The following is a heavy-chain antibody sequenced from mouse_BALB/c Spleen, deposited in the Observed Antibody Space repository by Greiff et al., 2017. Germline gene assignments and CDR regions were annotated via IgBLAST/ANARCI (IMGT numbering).Heavy chain of an antibody. J-gene: IGHJ4*01. CDR3: ARWCGSSSDAMDY. V-gene: IGHV1-7*01. Sequence: VKLQESGAELAKPGASVTMSCKASGYTFTSYWMHWVKQRPGQGLEWIGYINPSTGYTEYNQKLKDKATLTADKSSSTAYMQLSSLTAEDSAVYYCARWCGSSSDAMDYWGQGTSVTVSS. CDR1: GYTFTSYW. CDR2: INPSTGYT. D-gene: IGHD1-1*01.